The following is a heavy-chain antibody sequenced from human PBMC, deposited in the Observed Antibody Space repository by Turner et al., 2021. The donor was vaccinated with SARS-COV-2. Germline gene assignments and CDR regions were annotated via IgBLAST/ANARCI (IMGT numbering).Heavy chain of an antibody. V-gene: IGHV1-24*01. CDR2: FEPEDGET. D-gene: IGHD6-13*01. CDR3: ATAPPIAAAARCFDP. J-gene: IGHJ5*02. Sequence: VQLVQSGAEVQKPEASGRVYCKVSGYTLTELSMHWVRQAPGKELEWMGGFEPEDGETIYAQKFQVRVTMTEYTSTDTAYMELSSLRSEDTAVYYCATAPPIAAAARCFDPWGQGTLVTVSS. CDR1: GYTLTELS.